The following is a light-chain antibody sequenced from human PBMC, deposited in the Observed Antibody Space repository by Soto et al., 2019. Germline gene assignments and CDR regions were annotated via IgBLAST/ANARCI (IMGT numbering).Light chain of an antibody. J-gene: IGKJ4*01. CDR2: DAS. CDR3: QQYGRSPLT. Sequence: EIVLTQSPDTLSLSPGERATLSCRASQSVKNNYLAWYQQKPGQAPRFLIDDASSRATGIPDRFSGSGSGTDFTLTISRLEPEDVAVYYCQQYGRSPLTFGGGTKVEIK. CDR1: QSVKNNY. V-gene: IGKV3-20*01.